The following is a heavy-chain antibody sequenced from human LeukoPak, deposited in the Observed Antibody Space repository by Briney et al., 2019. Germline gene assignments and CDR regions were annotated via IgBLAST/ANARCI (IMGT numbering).Heavy chain of an antibody. CDR1: GFTFSNYW. Sequence: PGGSLRLSCAASGFTFSNYWMSWVRQAPGKGLEWVSAISGSGGSTYYADSVKGRFTISRDNSKNTLYLQMNSLRAEDTAVYYCAKKGGRSYYFDYWGQGTLVTVSS. J-gene: IGHJ4*02. D-gene: IGHD2-15*01. V-gene: IGHV3-23*01. CDR3: AKKGGRSYYFDY. CDR2: ISGSGGST.